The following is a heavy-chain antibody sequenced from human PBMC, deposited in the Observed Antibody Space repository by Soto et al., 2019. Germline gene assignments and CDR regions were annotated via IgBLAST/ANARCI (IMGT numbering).Heavy chain of an antibody. CDR3: ARADDYFDY. Sequence: PGGSLRLSCAASGFTFSSYAMHWVRQAPGKGLEWVAVISYDGSNKYYADSVKGRFTISRDNSKNTLYLQMNSLRAEDTAVYYCARADDYFDYWGQGTLVTGSS. CDR2: ISYDGSNK. V-gene: IGHV3-30-3*01. J-gene: IGHJ4*02. CDR1: GFTFSSYA.